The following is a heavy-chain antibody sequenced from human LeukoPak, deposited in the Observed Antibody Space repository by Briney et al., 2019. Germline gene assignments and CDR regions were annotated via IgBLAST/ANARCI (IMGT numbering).Heavy chain of an antibody. D-gene: IGHD3-22*01. CDR3: ARVRNYYDSSGYYDY. J-gene: IGHJ4*02. V-gene: IGHV1-2*04. CDR1: GYTFTGYY. Sequence: ASVKVSCKASGYTFTGYYMHWVRQAPGQGLEWMGWINPNSGGTNYAQKFQGWVTMTRDTSISTAYMELSRLRSDDTAVYYCARVRNYYDSSGYYDYWGQGTLVTVSS. CDR2: INPNSGGT.